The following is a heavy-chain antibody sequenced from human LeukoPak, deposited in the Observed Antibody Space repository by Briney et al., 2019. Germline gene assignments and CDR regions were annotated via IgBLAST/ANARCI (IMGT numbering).Heavy chain of an antibody. CDR1: GFTFSNYD. Sequence: GGSLRLSCTASGFTFSNYDMHWVRQSPGKGLEWLSLIWSDGKIEQYAASVEGRITISRDNSKNTVYLQMNSLRGEDTAVYYCAKDPGTATRGFHMDVWGKGTRVTVSS. CDR3: AKDPGTATRGFHMDV. V-gene: IGHV3-30*02. J-gene: IGHJ6*03. D-gene: IGHD6-13*01. CDR2: IWSDGKIE.